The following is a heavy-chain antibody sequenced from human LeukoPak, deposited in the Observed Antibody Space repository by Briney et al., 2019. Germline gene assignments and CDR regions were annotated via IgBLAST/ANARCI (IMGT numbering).Heavy chain of an antibody. CDR1: GGSFSGYY. J-gene: IGHJ5*02. V-gene: IGHV4-59*08. D-gene: IGHD1-26*01. Sequence: PSETLSLTCAVYGGSFSGYYWSWIRQPPGKGLEWIGYIYYSGSTNYNPSLKSRVSISVDTSKNQFSLRLSSVTAADTAVYYCARPRNSYLDPWGQGTLVTVSS. CDR3: ARPRNSYLDP. CDR2: IYYSGST.